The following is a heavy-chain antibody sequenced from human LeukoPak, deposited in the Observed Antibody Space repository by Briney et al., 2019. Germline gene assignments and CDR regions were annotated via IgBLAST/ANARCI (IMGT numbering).Heavy chain of an antibody. D-gene: IGHD4-17*01. CDR2: ISYDGSNK. J-gene: IGHJ5*02. V-gene: IGHV3-30*04. Sequence: GGSLRLSCAASGFTFSSYAMHWVRQAPGKGLEWVAVISYDGSNKYYADSVKGRFTISRDNSKNTLYLQMNSLRAEDTAVYYCARDNFGGDYAQYNWFDPWGQGTLVTVSS. CDR1: GFTFSSYA. CDR3: ARDNFGGDYAQYNWFDP.